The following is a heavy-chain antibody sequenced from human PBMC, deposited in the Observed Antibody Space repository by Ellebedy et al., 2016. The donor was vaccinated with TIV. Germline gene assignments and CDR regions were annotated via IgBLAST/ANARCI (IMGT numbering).Heavy chain of an antibody. V-gene: IGHV3-23*01. D-gene: IGHD3-10*02. CDR2: IDGAGGT. CDR1: GFTFSNYA. Sequence: PGGSLRLSCAVSGFTFSNYAMSWVLQAPGQGLEWVSAIDGAGGTHYAASVKGRFTISGNNSKKTFYLEMNSLRVDDTAVYYCEKTEPYGTTLFGRIYWGQGTLVTVSS. J-gene: IGHJ4*02. CDR3: EKTEPYGTTLFGRIY.